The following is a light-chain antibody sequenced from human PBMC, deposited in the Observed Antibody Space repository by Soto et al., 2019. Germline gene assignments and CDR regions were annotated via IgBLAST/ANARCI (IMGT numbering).Light chain of an antibody. CDR1: SSDVGGYNY. V-gene: IGLV2-11*01. J-gene: IGLJ3*02. Sequence: QSVLTQPRAVSGSPGQSVTISCTGTSSDVGGYNYVSWYQHHPAKAPKLMIYDVSKRPSGVPDRFSGSKSGNTASLTISGLQAGDEADYYCCSYAGSPWVFGGGTKLTVL. CDR3: CSYAGSPWV. CDR2: DVS.